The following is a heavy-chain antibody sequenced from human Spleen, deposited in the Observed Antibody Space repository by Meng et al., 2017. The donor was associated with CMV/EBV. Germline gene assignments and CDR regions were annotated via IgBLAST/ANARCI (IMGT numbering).Heavy chain of an antibody. D-gene: IGHD2-2*02. J-gene: IGHJ6*02. V-gene: IGHV3-30-3*01. CDR2: ISYDGSIK. Sequence: YAMHWVRQARGKGLEWVAVISYDGSIKYYADSVKGRFTISRDSSMDALFVQMNSLRAEDTAVYYCAREGPAPSYCSSASCYTPRMDVWGQGTTVTVSS. CDR1: YA. CDR3: AREGPAPSYCSSASCYTPRMDV.